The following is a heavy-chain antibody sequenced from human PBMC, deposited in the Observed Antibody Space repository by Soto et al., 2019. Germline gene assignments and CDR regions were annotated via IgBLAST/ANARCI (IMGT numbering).Heavy chain of an antibody. CDR1: GGSISSGGYY. CDR2: IYYSGST. V-gene: IGHV4-31*03. J-gene: IGHJ4*02. CDR3: ARETTYYDILTGHQTIDY. D-gene: IGHD3-9*01. Sequence: PSETLSLTCTVSGGSISSGGYYWSWIRQHPGKGMEWIGYIYYSGSTYYNQSLKSRVTISVDTSKNQFSLKLSYVTAADTAVYYCARETTYYDILTGHQTIDYWGQGTLVTVSS.